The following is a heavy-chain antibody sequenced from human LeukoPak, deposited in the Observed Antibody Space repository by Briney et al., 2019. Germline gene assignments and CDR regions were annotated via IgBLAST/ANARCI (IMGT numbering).Heavy chain of an antibody. V-gene: IGHV3-23*01. Sequence: GGSLRLSCAASGFTFGSYAMSWVRQAPGKGLEWVSAISGSGGSTYYADSVKGRFTISRDNSKNTLYLQMNSLRAEDTAVYYCAKDGVVVIATEYFQHWGQGTLVTVSS. CDR3: AKDGVVVIATEYFQH. CDR1: GFTFGSYA. D-gene: IGHD2-21*01. J-gene: IGHJ1*01. CDR2: ISGSGGST.